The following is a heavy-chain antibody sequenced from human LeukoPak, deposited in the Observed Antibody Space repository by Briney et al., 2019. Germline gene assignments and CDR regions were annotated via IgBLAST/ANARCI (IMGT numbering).Heavy chain of an antibody. CDR1: GYTFTSYD. CDR2: MNHNSGNT. V-gene: IGHV1-8*01. Sequence: ASVKVSCKASGYTFTSYDINWVRQATRQGLEWMGLMNHNSGNTGYAQKFQGRVTMTRNTSISTAYMELSSLRSEDTAVYYCARRPYCSSTSCYNRDAFDIWGQGTMVTVSS. CDR3: ARRPYCSSTSCYNRDAFDI. D-gene: IGHD2-2*02. J-gene: IGHJ3*02.